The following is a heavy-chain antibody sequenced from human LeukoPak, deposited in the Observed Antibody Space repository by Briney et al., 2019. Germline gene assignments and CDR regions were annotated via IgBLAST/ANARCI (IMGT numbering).Heavy chain of an antibody. Sequence: GGSLRLSCAASGFTVNNNYMSWVRQAPGKGLEWVASIKHDGSEKYYVGSVRGRFTISRDNTKNSLYLQMSSLRAEDTAVYYCATDRGWRTSGYYLYYFEYWGQGTLVTFSS. CDR3: ATDRGWRTSGYYLYYFEY. D-gene: IGHD3-3*01. CDR1: GFTVNNNY. J-gene: IGHJ4*02. V-gene: IGHV3-7*01. CDR2: IKHDGSEK.